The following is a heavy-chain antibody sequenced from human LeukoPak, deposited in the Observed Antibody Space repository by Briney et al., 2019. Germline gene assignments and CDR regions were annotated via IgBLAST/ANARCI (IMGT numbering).Heavy chain of an antibody. CDR1: GYTFIDYS. J-gene: IGHJ4*02. CDR3: ATHCSGAACFDY. CDR2: INPNNGDT. V-gene: IGHV1-2*02. Sequence: ASVKVSCKASGYTFIDYSIHWVRQAPGQGLEWMGEINPNNGDTNFAPEFQGRVTMTRDTSITTAFMELSSLRYADTAIYYCATHCSGAACFDYRGKGTLVTVSS. D-gene: IGHD2-15*01.